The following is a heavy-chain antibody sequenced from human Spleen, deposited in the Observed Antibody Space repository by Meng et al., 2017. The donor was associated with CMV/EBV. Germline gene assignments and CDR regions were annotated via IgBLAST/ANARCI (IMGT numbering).Heavy chain of an antibody. Sequence: SVKVSCKASEGTFTMSAVSWVRQAPGQGLEWMGGIIPIFGTANYAQKFQGRVTITTDESTSTAYMELSSLRSEDTAVYYCSSRAARGTFDYWGQGTLVTVSS. J-gene: IGHJ4*02. V-gene: IGHV1-69*05. CDR3: SSRAARGTFDY. CDR2: IIPIFGTA. D-gene: IGHD6-6*01. CDR1: EGTFTMSA.